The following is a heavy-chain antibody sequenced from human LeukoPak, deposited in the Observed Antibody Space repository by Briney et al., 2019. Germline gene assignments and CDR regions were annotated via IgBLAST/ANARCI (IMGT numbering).Heavy chain of an antibody. CDR2: IYYSGTT. D-gene: IGHD6-13*01. J-gene: IGHJ4*02. Sequence: SETLSLTCTVSGDSISNHYWSWIRQTAGKGLEWIGLIYYSGTTNYNPSLESRVTISVDTSKTQFSLKLSSVTAADTAVYYCARARSSSYGPTEFDYWGQGTLVTVSS. CDR3: ARARSSSYGPTEFDY. CDR1: GDSISNHY. V-gene: IGHV4-4*07.